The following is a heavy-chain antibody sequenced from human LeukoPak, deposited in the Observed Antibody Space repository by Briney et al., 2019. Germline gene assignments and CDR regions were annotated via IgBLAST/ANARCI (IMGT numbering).Heavy chain of an antibody. Sequence: SSETLSLTCTVSGGSISRYYLNWIRQPPGKGLEWIGNIYYSGSTNYNPSLKSRVTMSLDESKNHLSLNLASVTAADTAVSYCSRESGPFSPFGYWGQGTLVTVTS. J-gene: IGHJ4*02. CDR1: GGSISRYY. CDR3: SRESGPFSPFGY. V-gene: IGHV4-59*12. D-gene: IGHD1-26*01. CDR2: IYYSGST.